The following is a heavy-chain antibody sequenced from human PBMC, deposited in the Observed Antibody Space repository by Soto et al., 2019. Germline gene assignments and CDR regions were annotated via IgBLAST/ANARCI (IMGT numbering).Heavy chain of an antibody. Sequence: SVKVSCKASGGTFSSYAISWVRQAPGQGLEWMGGIIPIFGTANYAQKFQGRVTITADESTCTAYMELSSLRSEDTAVHYCARAYDPYSGSYLYYGAWGQGTTVTVSS. CDR3: ARAYDPYSGSYLYYGA. D-gene: IGHD1-26*01. J-gene: IGHJ6*02. CDR2: IIPIFGTA. V-gene: IGHV1-69*13. CDR1: GGTFSSYA.